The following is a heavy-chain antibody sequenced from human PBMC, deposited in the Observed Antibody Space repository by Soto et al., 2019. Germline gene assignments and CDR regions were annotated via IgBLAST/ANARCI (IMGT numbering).Heavy chain of an antibody. CDR3: ARSSYYGPGSHDFNWFDP. CDR1: GGSISSYY. V-gene: IGHV4-59*08. J-gene: IGHJ5*02. Sequence: PSETLSLTCTVSGGSISSYYWSWIRQPPGKGLEWIGYIYYSGSTNYNPSLKSRVTISVDTSKNQFSLKLSSVTAADTAVYYCARSSYYGPGSHDFNWFDPWGQGTLVTVSS. D-gene: IGHD3-10*01. CDR2: IYYSGST.